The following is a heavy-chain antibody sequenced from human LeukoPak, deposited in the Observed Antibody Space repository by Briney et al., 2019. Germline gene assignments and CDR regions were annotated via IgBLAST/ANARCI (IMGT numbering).Heavy chain of an antibody. V-gene: IGHV1-69*04. CDR1: GGTFSSYA. CDR3: ARGAGYCSGGSCYSYDY. D-gene: IGHD2-15*01. Sequence: ASVKVSCKASGGTFSSYAISWVRQVPGQGLEWMGRIIPILGIANYAQKFQGRVTITADKSTSTAYMELSSLRSEDTAVYYCARGAGYCSGGSCYSYDYWGQGTLVTVSS. J-gene: IGHJ4*02. CDR2: IIPILGIA.